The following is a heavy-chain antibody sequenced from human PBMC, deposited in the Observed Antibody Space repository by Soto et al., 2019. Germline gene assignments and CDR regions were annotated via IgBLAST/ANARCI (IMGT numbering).Heavy chain of an antibody. CDR1: GFTISECS. D-gene: IGHD3-10*02. CDR3: VRDRDLYRDMFHADL. J-gene: IGHJ4*01. V-gene: IGHV3-48*02. Sequence: GSLRLSCEASGFTISECSMNWVRQAPGKGLEWLAYITIRTGNVLYADSVRGRFTISADNAENSVILQMNSLRDEDSAVYFCVRDRDLYRDMFHADLWGQGT. CDR2: ITIRTGNV.